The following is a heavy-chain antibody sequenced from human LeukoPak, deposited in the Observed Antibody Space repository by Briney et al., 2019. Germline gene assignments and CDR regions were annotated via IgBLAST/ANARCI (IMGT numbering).Heavy chain of an antibody. CDR3: ARRGRVAGYFDY. D-gene: IGHD6-19*01. Sequence: GGSLRLSCAASGFTFSSYSMNWVRQAPGKGLEWVSSISSSSSYIYYADSVKGRFTVSRDNAENFLYLQMNSLRAEDTAVYYCARRGRVAGYFDYWGQGTLVTVSS. CDR1: GFTFSSYS. J-gene: IGHJ4*02. V-gene: IGHV3-21*01. CDR2: ISSSSSYI.